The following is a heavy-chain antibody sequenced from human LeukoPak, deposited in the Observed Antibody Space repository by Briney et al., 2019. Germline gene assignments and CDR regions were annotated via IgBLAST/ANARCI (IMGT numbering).Heavy chain of an antibody. V-gene: IGHV4-34*01. CDR1: GGSFSGYY. Sequence: PSETLSLTCAVYGGSFSGYYWSWIRQPPGKGLEWIGEINHSGSTNYNPSLKSRVTISVDTSKNQFSLKLSSVTAADTAVYYCTRDPNTWYFDLWGRGTLVTVSS. CDR2: INHSGST. J-gene: IGHJ2*01. CDR3: TRDPNTWYFDL.